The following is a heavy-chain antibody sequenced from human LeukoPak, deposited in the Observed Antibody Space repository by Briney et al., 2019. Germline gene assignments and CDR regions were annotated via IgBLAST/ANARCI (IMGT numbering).Heavy chain of an antibody. CDR2: INPSGGST. J-gene: IGHJ4*02. Sequence: ASVKVSCKASGHTFTSYYMHWVRRAPGQGLEWMGIINPSGGSTSYAQKFQGRVTMTRDTSTSTVYMELSSLRSEDTAVYYCASARGDQPYDYWGQGTLVTVSS. V-gene: IGHV1-46*01. CDR3: ASARGDQPYDY. D-gene: IGHD3-10*01. CDR1: GHTFTSYY.